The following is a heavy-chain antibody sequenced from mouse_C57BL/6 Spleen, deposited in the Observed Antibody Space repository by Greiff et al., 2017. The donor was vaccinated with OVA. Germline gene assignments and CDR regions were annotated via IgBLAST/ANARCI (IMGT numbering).Heavy chain of an antibody. CDR3: ARQEYDYDGGAWFAY. CDR1: GYTFTTYP. CDR2: FHPYNDDT. V-gene: IGHV1-47*01. J-gene: IGHJ3*01. Sequence: QVQLQQSGAELVKPGASVKMSCKASGYTFTTYPIEWMKQNHGKSLEWIGNFHPYNDDTKYNDKFKGKATLTVEKSSSTVYLELSRLTSDDAAVYYCARQEYDYDGGAWFAYWGQGTLVTVSA. D-gene: IGHD2-4*01.